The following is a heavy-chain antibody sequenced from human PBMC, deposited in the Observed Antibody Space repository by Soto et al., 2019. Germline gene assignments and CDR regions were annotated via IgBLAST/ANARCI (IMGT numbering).Heavy chain of an antibody. V-gene: IGHV6-1*01. Sequence: SQTLSLTCAISGDSVSSNSAAWNWIRQSPSRGLEWLGRTYYRSKWYNDYAVSVKSRITINPDTSENQFSLQLNSVTPEDTAVYYCARSLSIAAAGTYSSGWYRRYYYYMDVWGKGTTVTVSS. CDR1: GDSVSSNSAA. CDR3: ARSLSIAAAGTYSSGWYRRYYYYMDV. D-gene: IGHD6-13*01. CDR2: TYYRSKWYN. J-gene: IGHJ6*03.